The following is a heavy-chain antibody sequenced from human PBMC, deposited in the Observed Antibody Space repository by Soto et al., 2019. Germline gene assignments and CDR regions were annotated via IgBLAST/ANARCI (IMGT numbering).Heavy chain of an antibody. CDR1: GGSISSYY. Sequence: QVQLQESGPGLVKPSETLSLTCTVSGGSISSYYWCWIRQPPGKGLEWIGYIYYSGSTNYNPSLQSLVTISVDTSKNQFSLKLSSVTAADTAVYYCARNKRGYSGYLRFDYWGQGTLVTVSS. J-gene: IGHJ4*02. CDR2: IYYSGST. V-gene: IGHV4-59*01. CDR3: ARNKRGYSGYLRFDY. D-gene: IGHD5-12*01.